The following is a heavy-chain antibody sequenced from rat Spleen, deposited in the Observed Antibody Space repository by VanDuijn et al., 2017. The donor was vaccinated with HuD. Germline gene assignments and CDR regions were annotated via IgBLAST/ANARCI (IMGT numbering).Heavy chain of an antibody. J-gene: IGHJ2*01. V-gene: IGHV5-7*01. CDR1: GFTFSDYN. Sequence: EVQLVESGGGLVQPGRSLKVSCAASGFTFSDYNMAWVRQAPKKGLEWVATISYDGISTYYRDSVNGRFTISRDNAKSTLFLQMDSLRSEDTATYYCARQGTDNIKSYFDYWGQGVMVTVSS. CDR2: ISYDGIST. D-gene: IGHD1-11*01. CDR3: ARQGTDNIKSYFDY.